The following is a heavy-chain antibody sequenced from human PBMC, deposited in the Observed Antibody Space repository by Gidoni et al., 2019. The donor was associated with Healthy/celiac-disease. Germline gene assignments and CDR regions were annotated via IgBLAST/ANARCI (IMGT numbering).Heavy chain of an antibody. CDR2: IYYSGST. V-gene: IGHV4-31*01. CDR1: GGSISSGGYY. CDR3: ASTYYYDSSGDWGFDY. J-gene: IGHJ4*02. Sequence: QVQLQESGPGLVKPSQTLSLTCTVSGGSISSGGYYWSWIRQHPGKGLEWIGYIYYSGSTYYNPSLKSLVTISVDTSKNQFSLKLSSVTAADTAVYYCASTYYYDSSGDWGFDYWGQGTLVTVSS. D-gene: IGHD3-22*01.